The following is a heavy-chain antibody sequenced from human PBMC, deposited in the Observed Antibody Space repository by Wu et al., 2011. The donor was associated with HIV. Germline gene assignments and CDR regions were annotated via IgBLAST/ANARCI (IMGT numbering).Heavy chain of an antibody. CDR2: IDLTVVA. Sequence: VKKPGASVKVSCKASGYTFSGYYLHWVRQAPGQGLEWMGWIDLTVVAQTLYRSSGQGRLTRDTSTRTVYMELNSLRSDDTAVYYCARGDNLPLTKRYYFHYWGQGTLVTVSS. J-gene: IGHJ4*02. CDR1: GYTFSGYY. CDR3: ARGDNLPLTKRYYFHY. D-gene: IGHD1-1*01. V-gene: IGHV1-2*02.